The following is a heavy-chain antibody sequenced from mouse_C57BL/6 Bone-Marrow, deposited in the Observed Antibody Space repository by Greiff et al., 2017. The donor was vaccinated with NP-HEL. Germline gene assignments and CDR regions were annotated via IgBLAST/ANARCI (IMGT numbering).Heavy chain of an antibody. V-gene: IGHV5-17*01. J-gene: IGHJ2*01. D-gene: IGHD1-1*01. CDR2: ISSGSSTI. CDR1: GFTFSDYG. Sequence: EVQGVESGGGLVKPGGSLKLSCAASGFTFSDYGMHWVRQAPEKGLEWVAYISSGSSTIYYADTVKGRFTISRDNAKNTLFLQMTSLRSEDTAMYYCARDYYYGSSPYFDYWGQGTTLTVSS. CDR3: ARDYYYGSSPYFDY.